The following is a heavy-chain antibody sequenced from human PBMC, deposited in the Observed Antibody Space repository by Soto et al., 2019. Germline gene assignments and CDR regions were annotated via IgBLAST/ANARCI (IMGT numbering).Heavy chain of an antibody. Sequence: PGGSLRLSCAASGFTVSSNYISGVRQAPGKGLEWVSFIYSGGSTYYADSLKVGFTISRDNSKNTLYLKMNSLRAEDTAVYYCALRHRSCWYRMDVWGQG. CDR2: IYSGGST. CDR3: ALRHRSCWYRMDV. D-gene: IGHD6-19*01. V-gene: IGHV3-53*01. CDR1: GFTVSSNY. J-gene: IGHJ6*02.